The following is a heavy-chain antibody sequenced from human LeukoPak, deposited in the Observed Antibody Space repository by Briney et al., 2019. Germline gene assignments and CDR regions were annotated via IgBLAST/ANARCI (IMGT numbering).Heavy chain of an antibody. Sequence: GRSLRLSCAASGFSFNSYAMHWVRQAPGKGLEWVAAMSSDGTNTYYAASVKGRFTISRDISKNTLYLQMNSLRAEDTAVYYCAREVSVVRGVNWGQGTLVTVSS. CDR2: MSSDGTNT. CDR1: GFSFNSYA. J-gene: IGHJ4*02. V-gene: IGHV3-30-3*01. D-gene: IGHD3-10*01. CDR3: AREVSVVRGVN.